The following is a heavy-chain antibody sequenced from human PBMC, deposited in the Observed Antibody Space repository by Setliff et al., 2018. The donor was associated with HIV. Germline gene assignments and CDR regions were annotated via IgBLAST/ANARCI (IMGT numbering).Heavy chain of an antibody. D-gene: IGHD6-13*01. CDR2: IYYSGST. J-gene: IGHJ5*02. Sequence: PSETLSLTCTVSGASINSGGYYWSWIRQLPGKGLEWLGYIYYSGSTYYNSSLKSRLTISVDTSRNQFSLKLNSVTAADTAVYYCARGTRSSLNWFDPWVPETLLVTVSS. CDR3: ARGTRSSLNWFDP. V-gene: IGHV4-31*03. CDR1: GASINSGGYY.